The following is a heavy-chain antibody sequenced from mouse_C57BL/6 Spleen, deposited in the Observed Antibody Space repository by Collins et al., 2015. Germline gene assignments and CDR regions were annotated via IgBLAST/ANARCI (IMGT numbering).Heavy chain of an antibody. Sequence: QIQLVQSGPELKKPGETVRISCKASGYTFTTAGMQWVQKMPGKGLKWIGWINTHSGVPKYAEDFKGRFAFSLETSASTAYLQISNLKNEDTATYFCARYGSSFDVWGAGTTVTVSS. V-gene: IGHV9-4*02. CDR3: ARYGSSFDV. D-gene: IGHD1-1*01. CDR2: INTHSGVP. CDR1: GYTFTTAG. J-gene: IGHJ1*01.